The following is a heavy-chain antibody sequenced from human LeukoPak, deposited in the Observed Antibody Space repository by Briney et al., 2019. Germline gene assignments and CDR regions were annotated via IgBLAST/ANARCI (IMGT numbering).Heavy chain of an antibody. Sequence: GGSLRLSCAASGFTFSSYAMSWVRQAPGKGLEWVSAISGSGGSTYYADSVKGRFTISRDNAKNSLYLQMNSLRAEDTAVYYCARDRSSGWYYFDYWGQGTLVTVSS. CDR1: GFTFSSYA. J-gene: IGHJ4*02. CDR2: ISGSGGST. D-gene: IGHD6-19*01. V-gene: IGHV3-23*01. CDR3: ARDRSSGWYYFDY.